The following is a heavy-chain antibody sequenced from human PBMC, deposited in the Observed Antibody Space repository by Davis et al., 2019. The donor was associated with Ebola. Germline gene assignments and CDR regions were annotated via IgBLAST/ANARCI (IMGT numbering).Heavy chain of an antibody. CDR3: ARTRGATVTPTDY. V-gene: IGHV5-51*01. CDR1: GYSFTSYW. CDR2: IYPGDSDT. Sequence: KVSCKGSGYSFTSYWIGWVRQMPGKGLEWMGIIYPGDSDTRYSPSFQGQVTISVDKSISTAYLQWSSLKASDTAMYYCARTRGATVTPTDYWGQGTLVTVSS. D-gene: IGHD4-11*01. J-gene: IGHJ4*02.